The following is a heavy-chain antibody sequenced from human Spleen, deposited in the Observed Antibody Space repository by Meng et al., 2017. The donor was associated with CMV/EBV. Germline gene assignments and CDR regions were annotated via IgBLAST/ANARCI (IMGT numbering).Heavy chain of an antibody. Sequence: GGPLRLSCAASGFTFSSYAMSWVRQAPGKGLEWVSAISGSGGSTYYADSVKGRFTISRDNSKNTLYLQMNSLRAEDTAVYYCANSHGGSYGGFDYWGQGTLVTVSS. D-gene: IGHD1-26*01. CDR1: GFTFSSYA. CDR2: ISGSGGST. J-gene: IGHJ4*02. V-gene: IGHV3-23*01. CDR3: ANSHGGSYGGFDY.